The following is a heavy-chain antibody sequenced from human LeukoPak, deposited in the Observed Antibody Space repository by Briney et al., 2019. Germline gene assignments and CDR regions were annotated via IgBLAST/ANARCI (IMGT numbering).Heavy chain of an antibody. D-gene: IGHD6-6*01. J-gene: IGHJ3*02. V-gene: IGHV1-2*02. CDR2: IYPYSGDT. Sequence: GASVTVSCTSSGYTFTGYYIHWLRQAPGQGLKWMGWIYPYSGDTNYAQNFQGRVTMTRDTSISTAYMELSSLKSDDTAVYYFAKDINSGSSRDIWGQGTMLTVSS. CDR1: GYTFTGYY. CDR3: AKDINSGSSRDI.